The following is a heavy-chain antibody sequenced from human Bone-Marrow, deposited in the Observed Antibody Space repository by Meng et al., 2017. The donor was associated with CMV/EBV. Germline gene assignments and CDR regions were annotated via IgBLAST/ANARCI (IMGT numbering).Heavy chain of an antibody. J-gene: IGHJ4*02. D-gene: IGHD4-17*01. Sequence: GESLKISCAAYGFIVSSNYMSWVRQAPGKGLEWVSVIYSGGSTYYADSVKGRFTISRDNSKNTLYLQMNSLRAEDTAVYYCARGEGPAYGPVGYYFDYWGQGTLVTVSS. CDR1: GFIVSSNY. CDR3: ARGEGPAYGPVGYYFDY. V-gene: IGHV3-53*05. CDR2: IYSGGST.